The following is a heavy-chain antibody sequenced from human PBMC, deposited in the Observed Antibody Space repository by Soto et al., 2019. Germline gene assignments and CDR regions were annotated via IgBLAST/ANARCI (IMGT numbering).Heavy chain of an antibody. CDR1: GGSISSSSYY. CDR3: VRHRLLTPPVY. V-gene: IGHV4-39*01. J-gene: IGHJ4*02. CDR2: ISYSGSA. Sequence: QLQLQESGPGLVKPSETLSLTCTVSGGSISSSSYYWGWIRQPPRKGLEWIGSISYSGSADYRPSLKSRVTISVDTSKNQFSLKLSSVTAADTAVYYCVRHRLLTPPVYWGQGTPVTVSS. D-gene: IGHD4-17*01.